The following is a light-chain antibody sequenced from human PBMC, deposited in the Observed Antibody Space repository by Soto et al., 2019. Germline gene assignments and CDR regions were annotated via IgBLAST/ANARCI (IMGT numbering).Light chain of an antibody. CDR1: SSDVGNHKY. Sequence: QSALTQSPSASGSPGQSVTISCTGTSSDVGNHKYVSWYQQHPGKAPKLMIYEVSKRPSGVPDRFSGSKSGNTASLTVSGLQVEDEADYYCSSYAGRNLWVFGGGTKLTVL. J-gene: IGLJ3*02. V-gene: IGLV2-8*01. CDR3: SSYAGRNLWV. CDR2: EVS.